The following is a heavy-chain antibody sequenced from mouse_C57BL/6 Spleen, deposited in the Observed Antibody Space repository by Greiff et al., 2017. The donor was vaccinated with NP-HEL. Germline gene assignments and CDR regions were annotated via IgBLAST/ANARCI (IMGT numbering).Heavy chain of an antibody. V-gene: IGHV5-17*01. CDR3: ARFSSYWYFDV. J-gene: IGHJ1*03. CDR1: GFTFSDYG. Sequence: EVMLVESGGGLVKPGGSLKLSCAASGFTFSDYGMHWVRQAPEKGLEWVAYISSGSSTIYYADTVKGRFTISRDNAKNTLFLQMTSLSSEDTAMYYCARFSSYWYFDVWGTGTTVTVSS. D-gene: IGHD1-1*01. CDR2: ISSGSSTI.